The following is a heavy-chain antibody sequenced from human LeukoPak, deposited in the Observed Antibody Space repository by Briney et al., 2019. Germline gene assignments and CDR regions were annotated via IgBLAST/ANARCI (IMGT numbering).Heavy chain of an antibody. J-gene: IGHJ3*02. D-gene: IGHD3-22*01. CDR3: ATKVVTDAFDI. CDR1: GFTFSNNA. CDR2: ISGGVGTT. Sequence: GGSLRLSCAASGFTFSNNAMSWVRQAPGKGLEWVSGISGGVGTTYYVDSVKGRFTISRGNSKNTLFLQMNSLRAEDTAVYYCATKVVTDAFDIWGQGTMVTVSS. V-gene: IGHV3-23*01.